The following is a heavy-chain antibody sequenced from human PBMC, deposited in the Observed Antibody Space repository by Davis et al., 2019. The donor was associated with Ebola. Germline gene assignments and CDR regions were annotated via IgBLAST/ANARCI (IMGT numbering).Heavy chain of an antibody. CDR1: GFTLSSYW. D-gene: IGHD3-22*01. CDR2: INSDGSNT. V-gene: IGHV3-74*01. J-gene: IGHJ3*02. CDR3: ARGGYYDSSGYSHAAFDI. Sequence: GESLKISCAASGFTLSSYWMHWVRQAPGKGLVWVSRINSDGSNTNYADSVKGRFTISRDNAKNTLYLEMNSLRVEDTAVYYCARGGYYDSSGYSHAAFDIWGQGTMVTVSS.